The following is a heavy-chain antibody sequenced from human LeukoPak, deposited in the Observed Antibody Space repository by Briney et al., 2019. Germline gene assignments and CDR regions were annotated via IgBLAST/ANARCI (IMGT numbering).Heavy chain of an antibody. CDR2: INWNGGST. CDR3: ARSYSSSWYGYFQH. D-gene: IGHD6-13*01. CDR1: GFTFSDYG. V-gene: IGHV3-20*04. J-gene: IGHJ1*01. Sequence: GGSLRLSCAASGFTFSDYGMSWVRQAPGKGLEWVSGINWNGGSTGYADSVKGRFTISRDNAKNSLYLQMNSLRAEDTALYYCARSYSSSWYGYFQHWGQGTLVTVSS.